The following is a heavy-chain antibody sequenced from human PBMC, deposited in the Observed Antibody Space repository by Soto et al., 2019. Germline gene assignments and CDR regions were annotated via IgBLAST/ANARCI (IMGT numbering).Heavy chain of an antibody. CDR1: GGTFNSDA. CDR3: ASPRTRVSLLDY. CDR2: IIPIFGTA. V-gene: IGHV1-69*06. Sequence: QVQLVQSGAEVKKPGSSVKVSCKASGGTFNSDAISWVRQAPGQGLEWMGGIIPIFGTANYAQKFQGRVTITADKSPSTAYMEMHNRRSEDTAVYYCASPRTRVSLLDYWGQGTRVSVSS. D-gene: IGHD4-17*01. J-gene: IGHJ4*02.